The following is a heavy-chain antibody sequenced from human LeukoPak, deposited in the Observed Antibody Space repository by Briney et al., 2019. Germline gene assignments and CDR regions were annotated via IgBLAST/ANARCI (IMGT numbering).Heavy chain of an antibody. D-gene: IGHD5-24*01. Sequence: GGSLRLSCAAPGFTFSSYAMSWVRQAPGKGLEWVSAISGSGGSTYYADSVKGRFTISRDNSKNTLYLQMNSLRAEDTAVYYCAKGGRDGYNFDYWGQGTLVTVSS. J-gene: IGHJ4*02. V-gene: IGHV3-23*01. CDR2: ISGSGGST. CDR1: GFTFSSYA. CDR3: AKGGRDGYNFDY.